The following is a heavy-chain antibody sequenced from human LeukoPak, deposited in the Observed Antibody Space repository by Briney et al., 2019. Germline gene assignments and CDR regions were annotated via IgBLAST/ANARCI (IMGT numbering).Heavy chain of an antibody. J-gene: IGHJ4*02. D-gene: IGHD5-18*01. CDR3: ARDGPMGYTPMAY. CDR1: GYSFSTYG. V-gene: IGHV1-18*01. Sequence: ASVKVSCKASGYSFSTYGISWVRQAPGRGLEWMGWISVYNGNTNYAQNFQGRVTMTTDTSTSTAYMELSSLRSDDTAVYYCARDGPMGYTPMAYWGQGTLVSVSS. CDR2: ISVYNGNT.